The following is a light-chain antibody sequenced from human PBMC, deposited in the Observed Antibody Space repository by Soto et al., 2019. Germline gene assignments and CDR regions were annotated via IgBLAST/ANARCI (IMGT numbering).Light chain of an antibody. J-gene: IGKJ2*01. CDR2: GAS. V-gene: IGKV3-15*01. Sequence: EIVMTQSPATLSVSPGERATLSCRASQSVSSNLAWYQQNPGQAPRLLIYGASTRATGIPARISGSGSGTEFTLTISSLQSEDCAIYYCQQYDEWPPSYTFGQGTKLEI. CDR1: QSVSSN. CDR3: QQYDEWPPSYT.